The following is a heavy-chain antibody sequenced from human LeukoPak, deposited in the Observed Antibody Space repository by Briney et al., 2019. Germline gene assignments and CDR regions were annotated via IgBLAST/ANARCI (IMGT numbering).Heavy chain of an antibody. CDR1: GFTFSSYT. D-gene: IGHD6-19*01. CDR2: LSGSGGGT. CDR3: AKGGWRTGDGMNV. J-gene: IGHJ6*02. V-gene: IGHV3-23*01. Sequence: PGGSLRLSCTASGFTFSSYTQNWVRQAPGKGLEWVSALSGSGGGTYYADSVKGRFTISGDNSKNTLYLQMNSLRVDDTAVYYCAKGGWRTGDGMNVWGQGATVTVSS.